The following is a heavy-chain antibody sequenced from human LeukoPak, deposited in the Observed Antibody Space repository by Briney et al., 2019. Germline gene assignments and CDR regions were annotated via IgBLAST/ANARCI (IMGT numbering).Heavy chain of an antibody. D-gene: IGHD6-13*01. CDR2: INTYNGNT. CDR1: GYTFTSYG. V-gene: IGHV1-18*01. CDR3: AGPNTGYSRRHAFDI. Sequence: ASVKVSCKASGYTFTSYGISWVRQAPGQGLEWMGWINTYNGNTNYAQKLQGRVTMTTDTSTTTAYMELRSLRSDDTAVYYCAGPNTGYSRRHAFDIWGQGTMVTVSS. J-gene: IGHJ3*02.